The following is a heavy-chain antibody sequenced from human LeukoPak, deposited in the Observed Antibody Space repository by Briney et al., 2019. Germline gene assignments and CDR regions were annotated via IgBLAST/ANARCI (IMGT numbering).Heavy chain of an antibody. D-gene: IGHD2-15*01. CDR2: IYYSGST. J-gene: IGHJ4*02. Sequence: SETLSLTCTVSGGSISSYYWSWIRQPPGKGLEWIGYIYYSGSTNYNPSLKSRVTISVDTSKNQFSLKLSSVTAADTAVYYCARVGYCSGGSCSQEVDYWGQGTLVTVSS. V-gene: IGHV4-59*01. CDR3: ARVGYCSGGSCSQEVDY. CDR1: GGSISSYY.